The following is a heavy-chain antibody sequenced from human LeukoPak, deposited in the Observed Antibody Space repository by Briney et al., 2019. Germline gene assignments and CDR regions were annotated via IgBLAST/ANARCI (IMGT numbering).Heavy chain of an antibody. CDR1: GGSFSGYY. V-gene: IGHV3-11*01. J-gene: IGHJ6*02. CDR2: ISSSGSTI. Sequence: LSLTCAVYGGSFSGYYWSWIRQAPGKGLEWVSYISSSGSTIYYADSVKGRFTISRDNAKNSLYLQMNSLRAEDTAVYYCARDQTVYGMDVWGQGTTVTVSS. CDR3: ARDQTVYGMDV. D-gene: IGHD2-21*02.